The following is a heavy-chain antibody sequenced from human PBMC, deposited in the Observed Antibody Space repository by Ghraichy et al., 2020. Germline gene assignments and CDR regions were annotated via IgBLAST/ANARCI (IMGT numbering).Heavy chain of an antibody. Sequence: SETLSLTCAISGDSVSSDSAAWNWIRQSPSRGLEWLGGTYYRSKWYNYSSVSVKSRITINPDTSKNQFSLQLNFVTPEDTTVYYCARGWAFDYWSQGTLVTVSS. CDR1: GDSVSSDSAA. V-gene: IGHV6-1*01. D-gene: IGHD6-13*01. J-gene: IGHJ4*02. CDR2: TYYRSKWYN. CDR3: ARGWAFDY.